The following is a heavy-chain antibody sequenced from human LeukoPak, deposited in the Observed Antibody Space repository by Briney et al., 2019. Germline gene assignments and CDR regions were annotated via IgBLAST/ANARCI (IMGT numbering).Heavy chain of an antibody. CDR3: AELGITMIGGV. Sequence: GGSLRLSCAASGFSFSSNSMNWVRQAPGKGLEWVSYISSNGSTIYYADSVKGRFTISRDNAKNSLYLQMNSLRAEDTAVYYCAELGITMIGGVWGKGTTVIISS. J-gene: IGHJ6*04. CDR1: GFSFSSNS. V-gene: IGHV3-48*04. CDR2: ISSNGSTI. D-gene: IGHD3-10*02.